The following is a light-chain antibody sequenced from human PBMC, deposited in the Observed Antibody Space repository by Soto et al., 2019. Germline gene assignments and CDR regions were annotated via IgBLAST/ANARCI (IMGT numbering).Light chain of an antibody. CDR1: SSDIGSYNL. J-gene: IGLJ3*02. Sequence: QSALTQPASVSGSLGQSISISCTGTSSDIGSYNLVSWYQQYPGKALKLMILEVSERPSGVSNRFSGSKSGDTASLTISGLQAEDEADYYCCSYAGSGKVVFGGGTKLTVL. V-gene: IGLV2-23*02. CDR3: CSYAGSGKVV. CDR2: EVS.